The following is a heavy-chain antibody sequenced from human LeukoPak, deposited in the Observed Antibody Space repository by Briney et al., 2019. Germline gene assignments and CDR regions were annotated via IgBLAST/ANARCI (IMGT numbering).Heavy chain of an antibody. CDR3: AKDYGLDIVVVPAAPPFNY. D-gene: IGHD2-2*01. V-gene: IGHV3-23*01. CDR1: GFTFSSYA. Sequence: PGGSLRLSCAASGFTFSSYAMSSVRQAPGKGLEWVSAISGSGGSTYYADSVKGRFTISRDNSKNTLYLQMNSLRAEDTAAYYCAKDYGLDIVVVPAAPPFNYWGQGTLVTVSS. CDR2: ISGSGGST. J-gene: IGHJ4*02.